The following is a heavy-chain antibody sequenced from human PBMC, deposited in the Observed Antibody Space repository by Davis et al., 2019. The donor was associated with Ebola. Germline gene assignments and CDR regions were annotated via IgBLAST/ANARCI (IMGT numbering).Heavy chain of an antibody. D-gene: IGHD1-26*01. V-gene: IGHV3-30-3*01. CDR1: GFTFSSYA. Sequence: GESLKISCAASGFTFSSYAMHWVRQAPGKGLEWVAVISYDGSNKYYADSVKGRFTISRDNSKNTLFLQMNSLRAEDTAVYYCERDSGHDDSPVYNHYGLDVWGKGTTVTVSS. CDR2: ISYDGSNK. J-gene: IGHJ6*04. CDR3: ERDSGHDDSPVYNHYGLDV.